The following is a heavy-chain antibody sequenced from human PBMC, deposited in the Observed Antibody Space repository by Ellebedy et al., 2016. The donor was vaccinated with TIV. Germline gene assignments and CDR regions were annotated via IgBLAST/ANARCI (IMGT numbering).Heavy chain of an antibody. CDR1: GGCFNSYY. CDR2: LTHIGTT. J-gene: IGHJ4*02. CDR3: ARSCSPSCWECLEY. Sequence: SETLSLXCTASGGCFNSYYWTWIRQPPGKGLEWIGHLTHIGTTNYNPSLQSRVAMSLDSSKTQFSLELKSVTAADTAVYFCARSCSPSCWECLEYWGQGVLVTVSS. V-gene: IGHV4-59*13. D-gene: IGHD2-2*01.